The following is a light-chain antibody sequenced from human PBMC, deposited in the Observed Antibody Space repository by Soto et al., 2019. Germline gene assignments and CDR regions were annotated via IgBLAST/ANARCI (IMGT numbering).Light chain of an antibody. V-gene: IGLV2-14*01. Sequence: QSALTQPASVSGSPGQSITISCTGTSSDVGGYNYVSWCQQHPGKAPKLIIYEVSNRPSGVSNRFSGSKSGNTASLTISGLQAEDEADYYCSSYTSSSTYVFGTGTQLTVL. CDR3: SSYTSSSTYV. CDR1: SSDVGGYNY. CDR2: EVS. J-gene: IGLJ1*01.